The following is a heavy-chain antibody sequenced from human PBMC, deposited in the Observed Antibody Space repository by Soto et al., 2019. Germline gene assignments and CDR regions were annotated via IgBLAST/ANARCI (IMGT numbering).Heavy chain of an antibody. CDR3: TTGWTT. J-gene: IGHJ5*02. CDR2: IKSKTEGGTT. V-gene: IGHV3-15*01. Sequence: NPGGSLRLSCAASGFSFSNAWMTWVRQAPGKGLEWVGRIKSKTEGGTTDYAAPVKGRFTISRDDSKNTLYLQMISLKTEDTAVYYCTTGWTTWGQGTLVTVSS. CDR1: GFSFSNAW.